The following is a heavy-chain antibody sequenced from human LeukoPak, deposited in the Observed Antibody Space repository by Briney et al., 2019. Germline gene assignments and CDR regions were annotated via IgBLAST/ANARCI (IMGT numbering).Heavy chain of an antibody. Sequence: SVKVSCKASGGTFSSYGISWVRQAPGEGLEWMGRIIPILGVANYAQRFQGRVTVTADRSTTTAYMELSSLRSEDTAVYYCARGQEMATNWLDPWGQGTLVTVSS. V-gene: IGHV1-69*04. CDR1: GGTFSSYG. CDR2: IIPILGVA. J-gene: IGHJ5*02. CDR3: ARGQEMATNWLDP. D-gene: IGHD5-24*01.